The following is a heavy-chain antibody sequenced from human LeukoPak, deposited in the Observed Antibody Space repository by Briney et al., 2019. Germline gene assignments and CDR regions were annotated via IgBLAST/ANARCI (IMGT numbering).Heavy chain of an antibody. J-gene: IGHJ4*02. Sequence: GASVKVSCKASGYTFTSYYMHWVRQAPGQGLEWMGWINPNSGGTNYAQKFQGRVTMTRDTSISTAYMELSRLRSDDTAVYYYARTMVRGAHFDYWGQGTLVTVSS. V-gene: IGHV1-2*02. CDR1: GYTFTSYY. D-gene: IGHD3-10*01. CDR2: INPNSGGT. CDR3: ARTMVRGAHFDY.